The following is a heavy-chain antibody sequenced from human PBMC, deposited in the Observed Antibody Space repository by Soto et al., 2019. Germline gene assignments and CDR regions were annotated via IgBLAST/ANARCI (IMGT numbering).Heavy chain of an antibody. CDR3: ARDHRYYYDSSGYPPFAY. V-gene: IGHV1-18*01. CDR2: ISAYNGNT. D-gene: IGHD3-22*01. Sequence: ASVKVSCKASGYTFTSYGISWVRQAPGQGLEWMGWISAYNGNTNYAQKLQGRVTMTTDTSTSTAYMELRSLRSDDTAVYYCARDHRYYYDSSGYPPFAYWGQGTLVTVSS. J-gene: IGHJ4*02. CDR1: GYTFTSYG.